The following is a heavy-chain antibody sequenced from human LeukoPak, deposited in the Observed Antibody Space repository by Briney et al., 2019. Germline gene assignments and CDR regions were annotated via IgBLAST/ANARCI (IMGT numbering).Heavy chain of an antibody. CDR2: ITSSSIYI. Sequence: GGSLRLSCAASGFTFSNYAMSWVRQAPGKGLEWVSSITSSSIYIYYADSVKGRFTISRDNAKNSLYLQMNSLRAEDTAVYYCAREYCSGGSCYRIDSWGQGTLVTVSS. J-gene: IGHJ4*02. V-gene: IGHV3-21*01. CDR1: GFTFSNYA. D-gene: IGHD2-15*01. CDR3: AREYCSGGSCYRIDS.